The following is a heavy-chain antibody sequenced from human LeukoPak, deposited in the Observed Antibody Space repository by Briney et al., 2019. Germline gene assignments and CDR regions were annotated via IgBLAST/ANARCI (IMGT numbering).Heavy chain of an antibody. Sequence: ASVKVSCKASGYTFTSYGISWVRQAPGQGLEWMGWINPNSGGTNYAQKFQGRVTMTRDTSISTAYMELSSLIYNDTAVYYCARSIRGQLEYYYFMDVWDKGTTVTVSS. CDR3: ARSIRGQLEYYYFMDV. CDR2: INPNSGGT. D-gene: IGHD6-13*01. V-gene: IGHV1-2*02. CDR1: GYTFTSYG. J-gene: IGHJ6*03.